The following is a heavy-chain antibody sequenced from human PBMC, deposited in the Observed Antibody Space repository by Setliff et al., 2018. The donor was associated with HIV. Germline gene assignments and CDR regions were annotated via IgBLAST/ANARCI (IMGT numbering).Heavy chain of an antibody. Sequence: SETLSLTCTVSGSSISSYYWSWIRQPPGKGLEWIGYIYYSGSTNYNPSLKSRVTISVDTSKNQFSLKLSSVTAADTAVYYCARGDGTKYYYYYYMDVWGKETTVTVSS. CDR2: IYYSGST. J-gene: IGHJ6*03. D-gene: IGHD1-7*01. V-gene: IGHV4-59*01. CDR1: GSSISSYY. CDR3: ARGDGTKYYYYYYMDV.